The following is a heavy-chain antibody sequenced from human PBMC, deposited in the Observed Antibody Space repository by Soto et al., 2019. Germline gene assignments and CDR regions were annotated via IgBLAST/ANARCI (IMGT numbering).Heavy chain of an antibody. Sequence: QVQLQESGPGLVKPSQTLSLTCTVSGDSFSSADYKWSWIRQPPGKGLEWIGYIYYSGYNYNNPSLKSRLTMSVDTSKNQFFLKSSSVTAADTAVYYCARRSDYVAFDYWGQGTLVTVS. D-gene: IGHD4-17*01. CDR3: ARRSDYVAFDY. CDR1: GDSFSSADYK. V-gene: IGHV4-30-4*01. CDR2: IYYSGYN. J-gene: IGHJ4*02.